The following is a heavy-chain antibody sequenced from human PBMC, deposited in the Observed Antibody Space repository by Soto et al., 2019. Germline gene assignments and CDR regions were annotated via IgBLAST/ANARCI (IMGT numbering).Heavy chain of an antibody. CDR1: GGSISSSNW. D-gene: IGHD1-20*01. CDR2: IYHSGST. Sequence: QVQLQESGPGLVKPSGTLSLTCAVSGGSISSSNWWSWVRQPPGKGLEWIGEIYHSGSTNYKPSLKSRVTISVDKSKNQFSLKLSSVTAADTAVYYCASTLNVYDSNWNGDYWGQGTLVTVSS. CDR3: ASTLNVYDSNWNGDY. V-gene: IGHV4-4*02. J-gene: IGHJ4*02.